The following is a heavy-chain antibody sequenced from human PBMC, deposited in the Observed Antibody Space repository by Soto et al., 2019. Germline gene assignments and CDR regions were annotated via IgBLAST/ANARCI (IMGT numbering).Heavy chain of an antibody. V-gene: IGHV4-59*01. CDR3: ARIGGYHGPLDY. D-gene: IGHD6-25*01. Sequence: PSETLSLTCSVSGVSITSYFWSWIRQAPGRGLEWIGYTYHRGSTNYSPSLKSRVAISLDTSENQFSPKVNSVTAADTAVYYCARIGGYHGPLDYWGQGTPVTVSS. CDR2: TYHRGST. J-gene: IGHJ4*02. CDR1: GVSITSYF.